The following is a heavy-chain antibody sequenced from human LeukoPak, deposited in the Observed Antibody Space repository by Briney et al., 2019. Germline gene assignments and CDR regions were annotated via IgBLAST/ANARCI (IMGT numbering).Heavy chain of an antibody. D-gene: IGHD6-19*01. Sequence: GGSLRLPCAASGFTFSSYAMSWVRQAPGKGLEWVSAISGSGGSTYYADSVKGRFTISRDNSKNTLYLQMNSLRAEDTAVYYCAKDGYSSGWSENWGQGTLVTVSS. CDR1: GFTFSSYA. CDR2: ISGSGGST. CDR3: AKDGYSSGWSEN. V-gene: IGHV3-23*01. J-gene: IGHJ4*02.